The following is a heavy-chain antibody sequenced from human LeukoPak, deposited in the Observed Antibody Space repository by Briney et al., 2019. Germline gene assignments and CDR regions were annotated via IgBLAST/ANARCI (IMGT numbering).Heavy chain of an antibody. CDR2: IYYSGST. CDR1: GGSISSSSYY. CDR3: ARRGYYYSFDY. Sequence: PSETLSLTCTVSGGSISSSSYYWGWIRQPPGRGLEWIGSIYYSGSTYYNPSLKSRVTISVDTSKNQFSLKLSSVTAADTAVYYCARRGYYYSFDYWGQGTLVTVSS. V-gene: IGHV4-39*01. J-gene: IGHJ4*02. D-gene: IGHD3-22*01.